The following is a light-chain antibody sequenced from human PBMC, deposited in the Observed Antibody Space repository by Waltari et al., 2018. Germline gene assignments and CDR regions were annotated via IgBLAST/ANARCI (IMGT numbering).Light chain of an antibody. CDR1: SSNIGSNT. CDR2: IND. Sequence: QSVLTQPPSASGTPGQRVTISCSGSSSNIGSNTVSWYQHLPGTAPKLLIYINDRRPSGVPVRFSGSKSCTSASLAISGLQSEDEADYYCAAWDDSLNGPVFGGGTTLTVL. CDR3: AAWDDSLNGPV. J-gene: IGLJ3*02. V-gene: IGLV1-44*01.